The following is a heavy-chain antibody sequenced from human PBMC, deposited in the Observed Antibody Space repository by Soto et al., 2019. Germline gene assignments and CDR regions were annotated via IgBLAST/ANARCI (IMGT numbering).Heavy chain of an antibody. V-gene: IGHV3-73*01. CDR1: GFIFSGSA. CDR2: IRSKANSYAT. Sequence: EVQLVESGGGFVQPGGSLKLSCAASGFIFSGSAMHWVRQASGKGLEWVGRIRSKANSYATAYAASVRGRFTISRDDSKNTAYLQMNSLKTDDTAVYYCTRHEPTAYMDVWGKGTTVTVSS. J-gene: IGHJ6*03. D-gene: IGHD4-17*01. CDR3: TRHEPTAYMDV.